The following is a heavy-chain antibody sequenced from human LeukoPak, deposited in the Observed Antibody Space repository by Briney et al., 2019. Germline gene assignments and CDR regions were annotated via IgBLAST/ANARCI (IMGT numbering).Heavy chain of an antibody. V-gene: IGHV4-39*01. CDR2: MYYSGST. J-gene: IGHJ4*02. CDR3: ARHPLVTGDFWYFDY. Sequence: SETLSLTCTVSGGSISSSSYYWGWIRQPPGKGLECIGSMYYSGSTYYNPSLKSRVTISVDTSKNQFSLKLSSVTAADTAVYYCARHPLVTGDFWYFDYWGQGTLVTVSS. D-gene: IGHD7-27*01. CDR1: GGSISSSSYY.